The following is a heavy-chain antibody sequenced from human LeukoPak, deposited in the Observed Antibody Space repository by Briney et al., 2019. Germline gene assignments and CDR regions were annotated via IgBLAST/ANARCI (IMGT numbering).Heavy chain of an antibody. CDR2: INTNTGNP. D-gene: IGHD5-18*01. CDR3: ARVRGTIQLWSAYYYYYMDV. V-gene: IGHV7-4-1*02. CDR1: GYTFTSYA. J-gene: IGHJ6*03. Sequence: ASVKVSCKASGYTFTSYAMNWVRQAPGQGLEWMGWINTNTGNPTYAQGFTGRFVFSLDTSVSTAYLQISSLKAEDTAVYYCARVRGTIQLWSAYYYYYMDVWGKGTTVTVSS.